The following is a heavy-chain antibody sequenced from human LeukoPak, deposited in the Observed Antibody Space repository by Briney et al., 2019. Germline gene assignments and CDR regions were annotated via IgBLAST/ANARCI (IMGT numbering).Heavy chain of an antibody. J-gene: IGHJ3*02. CDR1: GFTFSSYS. CDR2: ISSSSSYI. V-gene: IGHV3-21*01. D-gene: IGHD2-2*01. CDR3: ARDIVVPAAGDAFDI. Sequence: GGSLRLSCAVSGFTFSSYSMNWVRQAPGKGLEWVSSISSSSSYIYYADSVKGRFTISRDNAKNSLYLQMNSLRAEDTAVYYCARDIVVPAAGDAFDIWGQGTMVTVSS.